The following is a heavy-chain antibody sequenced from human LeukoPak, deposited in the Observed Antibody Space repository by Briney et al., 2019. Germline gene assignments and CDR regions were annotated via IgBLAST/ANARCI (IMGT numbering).Heavy chain of an antibody. D-gene: IGHD1-1*01. Sequence: PSETLSLTCTVSGGSISSSSYYWGWIRQPPGKGLKWIGSIYYSGSTYYNPSLKSRVTISVDTSKNQFSLKLSSVTAADTAVYYCARHETGPYFDYWGQGTLATVSS. CDR1: GGSISSSSYY. CDR2: IYYSGST. V-gene: IGHV4-39*07. CDR3: ARHETGPYFDY. J-gene: IGHJ4*02.